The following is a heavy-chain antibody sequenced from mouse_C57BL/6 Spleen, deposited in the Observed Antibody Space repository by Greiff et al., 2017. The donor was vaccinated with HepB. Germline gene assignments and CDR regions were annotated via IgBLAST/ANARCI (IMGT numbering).Heavy chain of an antibody. Sequence: QVQLQQPGAELVKPGASVKLSCKASGYTFTSYWMQWVKQRPGQGLEWIGEIDPSDSYTNYNQKFKGKATLTVDRSSSTAYMQLSSLTSEDSAVYYCGKGFDYWGQGTTLTVSS. V-gene: IGHV1-50*01. CDR2: IDPSDSYT. J-gene: IGHJ2*01. CDR3: GKGFDY. CDR1: GYTFTSYW.